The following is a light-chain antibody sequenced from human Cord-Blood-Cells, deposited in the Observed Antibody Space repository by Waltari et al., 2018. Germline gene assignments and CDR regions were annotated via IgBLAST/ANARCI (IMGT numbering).Light chain of an antibody. Sequence: QSVLTQPPSVSGAPGQRVTISCTGSSSNIGAGYDVHWYQQLPGTAPKLLIYGKCNRPSGVPDRFSGSKSGTSASLAITGLQAEDEADYYCQSYDSSLSGWVFGGGTKLTVL. CDR1: SSNIGAGYD. J-gene: IGLJ3*02. V-gene: IGLV1-40*01. CDR2: GKC. CDR3: QSYDSSLSGWV.